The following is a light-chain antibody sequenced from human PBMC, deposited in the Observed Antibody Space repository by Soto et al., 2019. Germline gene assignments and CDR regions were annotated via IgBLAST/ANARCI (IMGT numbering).Light chain of an antibody. Sequence: DIQMTQPPATLSASVGDRVTITCRASQSISSWLAWYQQKPGKVPKLLIDDASSLESGVPSRFSGSGSGTEFTLTISSLQPDDFATYYCQQYNTYPWTFGQGTKVDIK. J-gene: IGKJ1*01. V-gene: IGKV1-5*01. CDR1: QSISSW. CDR3: QQYNTYPWT. CDR2: DAS.